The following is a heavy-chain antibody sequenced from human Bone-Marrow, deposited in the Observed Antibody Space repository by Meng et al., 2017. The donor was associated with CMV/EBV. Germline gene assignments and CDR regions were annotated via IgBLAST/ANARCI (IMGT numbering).Heavy chain of an antibody. Sequence: ASVKVSCKASGYTFVNYGLSWVRQAPGQGLEWMGWISIYNGNTNYAEKFQGRVTMTTDTSTSTAYMELRRLTSHDTAMYYCARDSVEWGWGFSSSTVWSYYYGMDVWGQGTTVTVSS. J-gene: IGHJ6*02. CDR3: ARDSVEWGWGFSSSTVWSYYYGMDV. CDR1: GYTFVNYG. CDR2: ISIYNGNT. D-gene: IGHD3-16*01. V-gene: IGHV1-18*01.